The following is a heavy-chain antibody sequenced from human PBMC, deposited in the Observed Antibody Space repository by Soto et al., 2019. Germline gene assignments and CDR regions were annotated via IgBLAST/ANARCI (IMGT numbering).Heavy chain of an antibody. V-gene: IGHV4-59*06. Sequence: PSETLSLTCTVSGGSISSYYWSWIRQHPGKGLEWLGYIYGSGGSGSTLYNPSLKSRITLSVDTSKTQFSLNLSSVTVADTAVYFCARKQGGYFSGIDYWGQGTLVTVSS. D-gene: IGHD2-15*01. J-gene: IGHJ4*02. CDR3: ARKQGGYFSGIDY. CDR2: IYGSGGSGST. CDR1: GGSISSYY.